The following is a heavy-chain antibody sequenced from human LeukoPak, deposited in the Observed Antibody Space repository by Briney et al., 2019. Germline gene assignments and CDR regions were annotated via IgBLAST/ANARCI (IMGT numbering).Heavy chain of an antibody. D-gene: IGHD6-19*01. CDR1: GFTFSDYY. CDR2: ISSSGSTI. V-gene: IGHV3-11*01. CDR3: ARGGQWLVRGYFQH. J-gene: IGHJ1*01. Sequence: NSGGSLRLSCAASGFTFSDYYMSWIRQAPGKGLEWVSYISSSGSTIYYADSVKGRFTISRDNAKNSLYLQMNSLRAEDTAVYYRARGGQWLVRGYFQHWGQGTLVTVSS.